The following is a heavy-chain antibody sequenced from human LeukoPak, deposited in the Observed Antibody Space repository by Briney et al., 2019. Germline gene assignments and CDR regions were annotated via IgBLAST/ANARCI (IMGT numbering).Heavy chain of an antibody. J-gene: IGHJ5*02. CDR1: GGSISSSSYS. Sequence: SDTLSLTCTVSGGSISSSSYSWGWIRQPPGKGLEWIGSIYYSGSTYYNPSLKSQVTISVDTSKNQFSLKLSSVTAADTAVYYCASLRRRYSYGFCHWFDPWGQGTLVTVSS. CDR2: IYYSGST. V-gene: IGHV4-39*01. D-gene: IGHD5-18*01. CDR3: ASLRRRYSYGFCHWFDP.